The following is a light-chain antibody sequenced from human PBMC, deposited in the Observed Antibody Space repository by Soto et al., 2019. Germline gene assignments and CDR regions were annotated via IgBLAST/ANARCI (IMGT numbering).Light chain of an antibody. CDR3: QQSDRTPYT. J-gene: IGKJ2*01. Sequence: DIQMTQSPSSLSASVGDRVTITCRASQTISTYLNWYQQKPGKAPRLLIYDASSLLSGVPSRFSGSGSGTEFTLTIASLQPEDFSTYYCQQSDRTPYTFGQGTKVEI. CDR2: DAS. V-gene: IGKV1-39*01. CDR1: QTISTY.